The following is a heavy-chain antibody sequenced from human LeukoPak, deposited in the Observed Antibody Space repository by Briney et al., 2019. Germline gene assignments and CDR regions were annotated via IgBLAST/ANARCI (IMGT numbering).Heavy chain of an antibody. CDR2: INPNSGGT. V-gene: IGHV1-2*02. D-gene: IGHD3-10*01. CDR1: GYTFTGYY. J-gene: IGHJ5*02. CDR3: ARDRQLLWFGDSNWFDP. Sequence: ASVKVSCKASGYTFTGYYMHWVRQAPGQGLEWMGWINPNSGGTNYAQKFQGRVTMTRDTSISTDYMELSRLRSDDTAVYYCARDRQLLWFGDSNWFDPWGQGTLVTVSS.